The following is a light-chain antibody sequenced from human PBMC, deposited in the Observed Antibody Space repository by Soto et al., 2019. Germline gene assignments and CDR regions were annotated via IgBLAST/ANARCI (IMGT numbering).Light chain of an antibody. CDR2: QAS. V-gene: IGKV1-5*03. CDR1: QSVSTR. CDR3: QQYNVYSWT. Sequence: DIVLTQSPSTLSASVGDRVTITCRASQSVSTRLAWYQQRPGKAPKLLIFQASNLKSGVPSRFSGSGSGTEFTLVSSSLQPDDFATYFFQQYNVYSWTFGQGTRVEIK. J-gene: IGKJ1*01.